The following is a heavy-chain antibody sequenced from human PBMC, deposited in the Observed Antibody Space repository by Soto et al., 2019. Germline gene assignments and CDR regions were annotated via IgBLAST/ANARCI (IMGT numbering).Heavy chain of an antibody. CDR3: AKDRYAILTGSNWFNP. CDR2: ILYDGTNK. D-gene: IGHD3-9*01. Sequence: QVQLVESGGGVVQPGRSLRLSCAASGFTFSSFGMHWVRQAPGKGLEWVAVILYDGTNKYYAASVKGRFTISRDNSKNTLYLQMNSLRAEDTAVYYCAKDRYAILTGSNWFNPRGQGTLVTVSS. J-gene: IGHJ5*02. V-gene: IGHV3-30*18. CDR1: GFTFSSFG.